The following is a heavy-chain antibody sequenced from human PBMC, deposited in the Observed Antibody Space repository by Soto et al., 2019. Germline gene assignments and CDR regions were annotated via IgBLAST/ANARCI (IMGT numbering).Heavy chain of an antibody. CDR2: IIPILGIA. CDR3: ASQVVVARNDVYYFDY. V-gene: IGHV1-69*02. J-gene: IGHJ4*02. D-gene: IGHD2-15*01. CDR1: GGTFSSYT. Sequence: QVQLVQSGAEVKKPGSSVKVSCKASGGTFSSYTISWVRQAPGQGLEWMGRIIPILGIANYARKFQGRVTITAEKSTSKAYMELSSLRSEDTAVYYCASQVVVARNDVYYFDYLGQGTLVTVSS.